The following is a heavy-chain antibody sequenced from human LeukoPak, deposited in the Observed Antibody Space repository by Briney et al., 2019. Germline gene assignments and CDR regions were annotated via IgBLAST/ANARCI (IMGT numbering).Heavy chain of an antibody. CDR3: GRVTGGYNLVDY. V-gene: IGHV3-74*01. Sequence: GGSLRLSCAASGFSFSSYWMHWVRQAPGKGLVWVSRISNEGSHTFYADSVKGRFAMSRDNAKNTLYLQMNSLRVENTAVYYCGRVTGGYNLVDYWGQGTLVTVSS. CDR2: ISNEGSHT. D-gene: IGHD5-24*01. CDR1: GFSFSSYW. J-gene: IGHJ4*02.